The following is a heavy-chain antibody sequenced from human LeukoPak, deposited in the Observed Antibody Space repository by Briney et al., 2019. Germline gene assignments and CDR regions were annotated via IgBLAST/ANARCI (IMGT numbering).Heavy chain of an antibody. V-gene: IGHV4-39*01. J-gene: IGHJ4*02. D-gene: IGHD6-13*01. CDR1: GGSISSSSYY. CDR3: ARTKYSSRPFDY. Sequence: SETLSLNCTVSGGSISSSSYYWGWIRQPPGKGLEWIGSIYYSGSTYYNPSLKSRVTISVDTSKNQFSLKLSSVTAADTAVYYCARTKYSSRPFDYWGQGTLVTVSS. CDR2: IYYSGST.